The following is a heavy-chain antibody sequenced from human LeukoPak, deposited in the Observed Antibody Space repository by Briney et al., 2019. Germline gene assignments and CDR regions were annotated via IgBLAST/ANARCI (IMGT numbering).Heavy chain of an antibody. Sequence: GGSLRLSCAASGFTFDDYAMHWVRQPPGKGLEWVSGISWNSGTVTYADSVKGRFTISRDNAKNSLYLQMNSLRAEDTALYYCAKDGNVDIVSTMYYFDSWGQGILVTVSS. CDR2: ISWNSGTV. CDR1: GFTFDDYA. CDR3: AKDGNVDIVSTMYYFDS. D-gene: IGHD5/OR15-5a*01. V-gene: IGHV3-9*01. J-gene: IGHJ4*02.